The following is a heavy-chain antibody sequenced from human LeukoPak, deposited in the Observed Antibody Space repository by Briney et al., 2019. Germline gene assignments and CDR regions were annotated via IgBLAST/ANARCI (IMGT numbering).Heavy chain of an antibody. CDR3: ARDLPQYSYGSGSYSGY. Sequence: ASVKVSCKASGYTFTIYGISWVRHAPGQGLEWMGWISAYNGNTNYAQKLQGKVTMTTDTSTSTAYMELRGLRSDDTAVYYCARDLPQYSYGSGSYSGYWGQGTLVTVSS. D-gene: IGHD3-10*01. V-gene: IGHV1-18*01. J-gene: IGHJ4*02. CDR1: GYTFTIYG. CDR2: ISAYNGNT.